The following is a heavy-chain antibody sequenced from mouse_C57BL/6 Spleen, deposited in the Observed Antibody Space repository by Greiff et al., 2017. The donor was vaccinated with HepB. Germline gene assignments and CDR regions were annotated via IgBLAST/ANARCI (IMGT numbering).Heavy chain of an antibody. CDR3: ARGRYDYFDY. Sequence: VQLVESGAELVRPGASVKLSCKASGYTFTDYYINWVKQRPGQGLEWIARIYPGSGNTYYNEKFKGKATLTAEKSSSTAYMQLSSLTSEDSAVYFCARGRYDYFDYWGQGTTLTVSS. J-gene: IGHJ2*01. D-gene: IGHD2-14*01. CDR1: GYTFTDYY. V-gene: IGHV1-76*01. CDR2: IYPGSGNT.